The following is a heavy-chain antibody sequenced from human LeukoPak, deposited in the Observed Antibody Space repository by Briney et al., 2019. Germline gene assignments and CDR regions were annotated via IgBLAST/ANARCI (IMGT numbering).Heavy chain of an antibody. V-gene: IGHV1-2*02. CDR2: PIPKRGGT. Sequence: ASVKVSCKASGYTFTGYYMHRGRHGLGQGLEWMGWPIPKRGGTNYAQKFQGRVNMTRDTSISTAYMDLGSLGSDDTAVYYCARDGEYGTGSYYRGCFDYWGQGTLVTVSS. CDR3: ARDGEYGTGSYYRGCFDY. J-gene: IGHJ4*02. D-gene: IGHD3-10*01. CDR1: GYTFTGYY.